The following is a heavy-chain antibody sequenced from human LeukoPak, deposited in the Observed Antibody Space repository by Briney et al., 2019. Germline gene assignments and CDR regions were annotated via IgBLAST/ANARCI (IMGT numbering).Heavy chain of an antibody. CDR1: GDSISTNHW. Sequence: SETLSLTCAVSGDSISTNHWWSWVRQPPGKGLEWIGEVYHSGSTNYNPSLKSRVTISVDKSKNLFSLKLTSVTAADTAMYYCARYYYDSSGYFNKPDYWGQGTLVTVSS. D-gene: IGHD3-22*01. J-gene: IGHJ4*02. CDR2: VYHSGST. CDR3: ARYYYDSSGYFNKPDY. V-gene: IGHV4-4*02.